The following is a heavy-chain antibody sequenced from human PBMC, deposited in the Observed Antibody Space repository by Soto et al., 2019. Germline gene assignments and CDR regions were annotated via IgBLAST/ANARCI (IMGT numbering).Heavy chain of an antibody. Sequence: EVQVVESGGDLVEPGGSLRLSCVTSGFMFSSAWMSWVRQAPGKGLEWVARIKSTKDGGARDYAAPVHGRFSISRDDSKSTVYLQMISLRVEDTALYYCVEGWNDFWGQGTLVTVSS. J-gene: IGHJ4*02. CDR3: VEGWNDF. CDR2: IKSTKDGGAR. CDR1: GFMFSSAW. V-gene: IGHV3-15*01. D-gene: IGHD1-1*01.